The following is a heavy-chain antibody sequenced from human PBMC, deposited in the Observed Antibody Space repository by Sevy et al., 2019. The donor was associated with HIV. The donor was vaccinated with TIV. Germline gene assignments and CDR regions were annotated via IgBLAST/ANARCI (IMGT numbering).Heavy chain of an antibody. CDR3: ARAIAPAGRFDY. Sequence: ASVKVSCKASGYTFISYGISWVRQAPGQGLEWMGWISAYSGNTNYAQKLQARVTMTTDTSTSTAYMELRSLRSDDTAVYYCARAIAPAGRFDYWGQGTLVTVSS. CDR1: GYTFISYG. J-gene: IGHJ4*02. V-gene: IGHV1-18*01. D-gene: IGHD6-13*01. CDR2: ISAYSGNT.